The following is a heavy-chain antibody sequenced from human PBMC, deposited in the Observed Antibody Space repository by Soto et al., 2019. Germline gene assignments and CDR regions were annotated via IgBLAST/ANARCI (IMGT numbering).Heavy chain of an antibody. D-gene: IGHD6-19*01. V-gene: IGHV1-3*01. CDR2: INAGNGNT. CDR1: GYTFASYA. J-gene: IGHJ4*02. Sequence: GASVKVSCKASGYTFASYAISWMRQAPGQRLEWMGWINAGNGNTKYSQKFQGRVTITRDTSASTAYMELSSLRSEDTAVYYCASDGTGIAVAVFDYWGQGTLVTVSS. CDR3: ASDGTGIAVAVFDY.